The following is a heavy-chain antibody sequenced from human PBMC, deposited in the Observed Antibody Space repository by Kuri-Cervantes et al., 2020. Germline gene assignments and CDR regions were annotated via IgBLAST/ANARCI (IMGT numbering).Heavy chain of an antibody. D-gene: IGHD1-26*01. CDR1: GYTLTELS. V-gene: IGHV1-24*01. Sequence: ASVKVSCKVSGYTLTELSMHWVRQAPGKGLEWMGGFDPEDGETIYAQKFQGRVTMTEDTSTSTAYMELRSLRSDDTAVYYCARETPHSGNYLSYYYGMDVWGQGTTVTVSS. J-gene: IGHJ6*02. CDR3: ARETPHSGNYLSYYYGMDV. CDR2: FDPEDGET.